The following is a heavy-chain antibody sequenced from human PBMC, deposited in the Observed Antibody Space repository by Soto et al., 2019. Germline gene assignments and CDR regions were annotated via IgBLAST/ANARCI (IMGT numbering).Heavy chain of an antibody. Sequence: SETLSLTCTVSGGSISSYYWSWIRQPPGKGLEWIGYIYYSGSTNYNPSLKSRVTISVDTSKNQFSLKLSSVPAADTAVFYCARAPRGNYGYPSYFDYWGQGTLVTVSS. V-gene: IGHV4-59*01. J-gene: IGHJ4*02. D-gene: IGHD3-10*01. CDR1: GGSISSYY. CDR3: ARAPRGNYGYPSYFDY. CDR2: IYYSGST.